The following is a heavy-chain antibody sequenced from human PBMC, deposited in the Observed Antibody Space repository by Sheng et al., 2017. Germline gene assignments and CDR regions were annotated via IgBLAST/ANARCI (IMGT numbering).Heavy chain of an antibody. V-gene: IGHV3-11*04. D-gene: IGHD3-3*01. J-gene: IGHJ4*02. Sequence: QVQLVESGGGLVKPGGSLRLSCAASGFHFNVYYMTWIRQAPGKGLEWVSYISSGGESTYYADSVEGRFTVSRDNAKNSLYLQMNSLRADDTAVYYCARGGRRTIFGVGGMDFWRQGTLVTVSS. CDR2: ISSGGEST. CDR1: GFHFNVYY. CDR3: ARGGRRTIFGVGGMDF.